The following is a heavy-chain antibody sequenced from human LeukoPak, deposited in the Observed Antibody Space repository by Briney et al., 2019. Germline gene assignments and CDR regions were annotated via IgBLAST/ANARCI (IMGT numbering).Heavy chain of an antibody. CDR3: ARDHEQYDFWSGYYNYFDY. Sequence: ASVKVSCKASGYTFTSYAMHWVRQAPGQRLEWMGWINAGNGNTKYSQEFQGRVTITRDTSASTAYMELSSLRSDDTAVYFCARDHEQYDFWSGYYNYFDYWGQGTLVTVSS. D-gene: IGHD3-3*01. CDR1: GYTFTSYA. J-gene: IGHJ4*02. CDR2: INAGNGNT. V-gene: IGHV1-3*01.